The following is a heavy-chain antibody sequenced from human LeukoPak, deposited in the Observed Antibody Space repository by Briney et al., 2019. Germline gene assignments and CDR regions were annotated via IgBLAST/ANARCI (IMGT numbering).Heavy chain of an antibody. J-gene: IGHJ3*02. CDR1: GGSISSYY. V-gene: IGHV4-59*01. D-gene: IGHD4-23*01. Sequence: SETLSLTCTVSGGSISSYYWSWIRQPPGKGLEWIGYIYYSGSTNYNPSLKSRVTISVDTSKNQFSLKLSSVTAADTAVYYCARDSRLKRDHGGSFDIWGQGTMVTVSS. CDR2: IYYSGST. CDR3: ARDSRLKRDHGGSFDI.